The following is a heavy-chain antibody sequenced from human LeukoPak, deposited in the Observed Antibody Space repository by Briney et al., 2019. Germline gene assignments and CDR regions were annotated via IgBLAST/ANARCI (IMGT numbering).Heavy chain of an antibody. CDR3: ARGYCSSITCYDDY. V-gene: IGHV1-8*02. CDR1: GYTFTGYY. Sequence: GASVKVSCKASGYTFTGYYMHWVRQATGQGLEWMGWMNPNSGNTDYAQKFQGRVTMTRNTSISTAYMELSSLRSEDTAVYYCARGYCSSITCYDDYWGQGTLVTVSS. CDR2: MNPNSGNT. J-gene: IGHJ4*02. D-gene: IGHD2-2*01.